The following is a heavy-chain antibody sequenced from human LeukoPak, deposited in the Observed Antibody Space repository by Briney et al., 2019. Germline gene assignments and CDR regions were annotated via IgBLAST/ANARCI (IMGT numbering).Heavy chain of an antibody. CDR2: ISYDGSNK. J-gene: IGHJ5*02. D-gene: IGHD3-10*01. CDR1: GFTFDDYA. CDR3: ARAVTVVRGVIAP. Sequence: GGSLRLSCAASGFTFDDYAMHWVRQAPGKGLEWVAVISYDGSNKYYADSVKGRFTISRDNSKSTLYLQMNSLRAEDTAVYYCARAVTVVRGVIAPWGQGTLVTVSS. V-gene: IGHV3-30*04.